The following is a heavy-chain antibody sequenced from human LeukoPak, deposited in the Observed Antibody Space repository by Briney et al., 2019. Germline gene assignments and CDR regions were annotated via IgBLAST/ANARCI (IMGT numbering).Heavy chain of an antibody. J-gene: IGHJ6*03. V-gene: IGHV1-69*04. CDR2: IIPILGIA. CDR3: ARGSTESGGSALYYYYYMDV. D-gene: IGHD2-15*01. CDR1: GYTFTSYG. Sequence: ASVKVSCKASGYTFTSYGISWVRQAPGQGLEWMGRIIPILGIANYAQKFQGRVTITADKSTSTAYMELSRLRSEDTAVYYCARGSTESGGSALYYYYYMDVWGKGTTVTVSS.